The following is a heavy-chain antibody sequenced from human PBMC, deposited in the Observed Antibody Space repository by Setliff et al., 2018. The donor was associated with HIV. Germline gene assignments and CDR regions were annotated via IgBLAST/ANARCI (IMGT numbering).Heavy chain of an antibody. D-gene: IGHD5-12*01. J-gene: IGHJ4*02. CDR2: ISGSGGSK. CDR1: GFTFSSYA. V-gene: IGHV3-23*01. Sequence: GGSLRLSCASSGFTFSSYAMTWVCQAPGKGLECFAVISGSGGSKYYAHSVKGRFTISRDNAKNTLYLQMNSLRAEDTGVYYCHSGYDTEEQSYFDYWGQGALVTVSS. CDR3: HSGYDTEEQSYFDY.